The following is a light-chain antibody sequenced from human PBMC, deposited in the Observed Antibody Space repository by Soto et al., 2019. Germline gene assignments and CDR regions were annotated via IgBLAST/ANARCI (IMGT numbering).Light chain of an antibody. CDR3: CSYAGSSTLV. V-gene: IGLV2-23*01. Sequence: QSVLTQPASVSGSPGQSITISCTGTSSDVGSYTLVSWYQHHPGKAPKLMIYEGNKRPSGVSNRFSVSKSGNTASLTISGLQAEDEAEYYCCSYAGSSTLVFGGGTKLTVL. J-gene: IGLJ2*01. CDR2: EGN. CDR1: SSDVGSYTL.